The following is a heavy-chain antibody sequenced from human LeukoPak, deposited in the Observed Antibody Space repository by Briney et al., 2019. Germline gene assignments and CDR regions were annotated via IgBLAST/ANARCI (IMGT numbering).Heavy chain of an antibody. CDR2: ITGSSSYI. CDR3: ARGGGSCDY. V-gene: IGHV3-21*01. J-gene: IGHJ4*02. D-gene: IGHD2-15*01. Sequence: PGGSLRLSCAASGFTFNTYTMNWVRQAPWKGLEWVSSITGSSSYIYYADSVKGRFTISRDNAKNSLYLQMNSLRAEDTAVYYCARGGGSCDYWGQGTLVTVSS. CDR1: GFTFNTYT.